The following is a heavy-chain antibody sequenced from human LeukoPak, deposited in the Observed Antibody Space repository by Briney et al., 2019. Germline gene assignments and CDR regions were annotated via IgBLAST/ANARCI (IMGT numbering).Heavy chain of an antibody. CDR3: ARDLNLGEWEL. CDR2: IYYSGST. D-gene: IGHD1-26*01. CDR1: GGSISSSSYY. Sequence: SETLSLTCTVSGGSISSSSYYWGWIRQPPGKGLEWIGSIYYSGSTYYNPSLKSRVTISVDTSKNQFSLKLSSVTAADTAVYYCARDLNLGEWELWGQGTLVTVSS. V-gene: IGHV4-39*07. J-gene: IGHJ4*02.